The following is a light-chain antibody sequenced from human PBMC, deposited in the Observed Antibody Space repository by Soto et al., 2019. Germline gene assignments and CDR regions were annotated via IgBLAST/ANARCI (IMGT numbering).Light chain of an antibody. CDR1: SSGVENYNL. CDR2: EGS. V-gene: IGLV2-23*01. Sequence: QSALTQPASVSGSPGQSITLSCTRASSGVENYNLVSWYQHHPGKAPKLIIYEGSQRPSGVSDRFSGSKSGNTASLTISGIQAEDEADYYCSSYAGGVVFGGGTKLTVL. J-gene: IGLJ3*02. CDR3: SSYAGGVV.